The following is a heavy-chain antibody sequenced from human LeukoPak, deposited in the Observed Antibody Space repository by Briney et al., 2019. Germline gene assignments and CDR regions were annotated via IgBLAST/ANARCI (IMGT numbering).Heavy chain of an antibody. Sequence: PSETLSLTCTVSGGSISSSSYYWGWIRQPPGKGLEWIGSIYYSGSTYYNPSLKSRVTISVDTSKNQFSLKLSSVTAADTAVYYCARVALITIHENDAFDIWGQGTVVTVSS. V-gene: IGHV4-39*07. D-gene: IGHD3-3*01. J-gene: IGHJ3*02. CDR3: ARVALITIHENDAFDI. CDR2: IYYSGST. CDR1: GGSISSSSYY.